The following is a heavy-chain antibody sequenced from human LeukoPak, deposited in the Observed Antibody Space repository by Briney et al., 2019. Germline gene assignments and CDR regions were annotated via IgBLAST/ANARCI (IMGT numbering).Heavy chain of an antibody. J-gene: IGHJ6*02. V-gene: IGHV3-11*06. CDR1: GFTFSDYY. CDR2: ISSSSSYI. CDR3: ARADWEDVVRGVIITNYGMDV. D-gene: IGHD3-10*01. Sequence: GGSLRLSCAASGFTFSDYYMSWIRQAPGKGLEWVSSISSSSSYIYYADSVKGRFTISRDNAKNSLYLQMNSLRAEDTAVYYCARADWEDVVRGVIITNYGMDVWGQGTTVTVSS.